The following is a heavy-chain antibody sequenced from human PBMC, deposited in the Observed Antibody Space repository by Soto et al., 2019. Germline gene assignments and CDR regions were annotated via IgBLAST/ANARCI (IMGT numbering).Heavy chain of an antibody. Sequence: GWSLRLSCAASGFTFSSYEMNWVRQAPGKGLEWVSNISTSGSTIYYADSVKGRFTISRDNAKNSLYLQMNSLRAEDTAVYYCARDRFGELVFDYWGQGTLVTVSS. CDR1: GFTFSSYE. CDR2: ISTSGSTI. D-gene: IGHD3-10*01. CDR3: ARDRFGELVFDY. V-gene: IGHV3-48*03. J-gene: IGHJ4*02.